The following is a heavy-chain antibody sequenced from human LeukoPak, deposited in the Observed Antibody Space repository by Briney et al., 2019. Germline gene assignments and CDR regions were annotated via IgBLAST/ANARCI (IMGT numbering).Heavy chain of an antibody. CDR1: GYTFTSYA. D-gene: IGHD5-12*01. J-gene: IGHJ3*02. CDR3: ARGALVATAFDAFDI. Sequence: ASVKVSCKASGYTFTSYAMHWVRQAPGQRLEWMGWINAGNGNTKYSQKFQGRVTITRDTSASTAYMELSSLRSEDTAVYYCARGALVATAFDAFDIWGQGTMVTVSS. CDR2: INAGNGNT. V-gene: IGHV1-3*01.